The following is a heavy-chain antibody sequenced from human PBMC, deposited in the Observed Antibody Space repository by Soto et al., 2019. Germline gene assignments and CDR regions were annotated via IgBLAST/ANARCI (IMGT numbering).Heavy chain of an antibody. CDR1: GFTFSSYA. V-gene: IGHV3-23*01. Sequence: EVQLLESGGGLVQPGGSLRLSCAASGFTFSSYAMSWVRQAPGKGLEWVSAISGSGGSTYYADSVKGRFTISRDNSKNTLYLPMNSLRAEDTAVYYCAKPGIVATINGAFDYWGQGTLVTVSS. CDR3: AKPGIVATINGAFDY. D-gene: IGHD5-12*01. J-gene: IGHJ4*02. CDR2: ISGSGGST.